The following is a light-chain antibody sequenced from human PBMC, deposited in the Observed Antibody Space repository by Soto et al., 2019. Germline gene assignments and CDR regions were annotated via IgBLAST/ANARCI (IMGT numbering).Light chain of an antibody. CDR1: SGSVSTNYY. Sequence: QGVVTQEPSFSVSPGGTDTLTCGLSSGSVSTNYYPSWYQQTPGQAPRTLIYSTNTRSSGVPDRFSGSILGNKAALTITGAQADDESDYYCVLYMGSGIWVFGGGTKLTVL. CDR2: STN. J-gene: IGLJ3*02. V-gene: IGLV8-61*01. CDR3: VLYMGSGIWV.